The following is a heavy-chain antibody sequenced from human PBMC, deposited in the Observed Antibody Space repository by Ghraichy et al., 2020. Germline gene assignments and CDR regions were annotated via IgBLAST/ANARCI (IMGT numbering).Heavy chain of an antibody. D-gene: IGHD5-18*01. V-gene: IGHV3-23*01. CDR1: GFTFSSYA. CDR2: ISGSGGST. CDR3: AKRILGSYGSVYYYGMDV. J-gene: IGHJ6*02. Sequence: GGSLRLSCAASGFTFSSYAMSWVRQAPGKGLEWVSAISGSGGSTYYADSVKGRFTISRDNSKNTLYLQMNSLRAEDTAVYYCAKRILGSYGSVYYYGMDVWGQGTTVTVSS.